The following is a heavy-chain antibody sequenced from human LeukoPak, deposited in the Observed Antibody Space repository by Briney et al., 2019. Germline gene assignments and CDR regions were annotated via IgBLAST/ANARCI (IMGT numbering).Heavy chain of an antibody. V-gene: IGHV3-48*02. CDR1: GFTFSSYS. CDR2: ISSSSSTI. Sequence: PGGSLRLSCAASGFTFSSYSMNWVRQAPGKGLEWVSYISSSSSTIYYADSAKGRFTISRDNAKNSLYLQMNSLRDEDTAVYYCARDRAVVTDSYGMDAWGQGTTVTVSS. CDR3: ARDRAVVTDSYGMDA. J-gene: IGHJ6*02. D-gene: IGHD4-23*01.